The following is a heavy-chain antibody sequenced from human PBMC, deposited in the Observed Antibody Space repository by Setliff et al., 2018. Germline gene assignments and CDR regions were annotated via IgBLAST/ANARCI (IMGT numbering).Heavy chain of an antibody. J-gene: IGHJ4*02. V-gene: IGHV1-18*01. D-gene: IGHD1-20*01. CDR1: GYTFTYFG. Sequence: ASVKVSCKASGYTFTYFGVSWLRLAPGQGLEWRGWIGVYSGNTYTAQRFQGRVTMTTDTSTNMAYLELRGLRSDDTAVYYCARGITDFDYWGQGTLVTVSS. CDR2: IGVYSGNT. CDR3: ARGITDFDY.